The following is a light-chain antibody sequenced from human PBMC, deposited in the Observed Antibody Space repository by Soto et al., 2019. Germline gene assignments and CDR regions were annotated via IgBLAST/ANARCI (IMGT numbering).Light chain of an antibody. CDR2: GAS. CDR1: HSFSSSY. CDR3: QQYGSSPIT. J-gene: IGKJ5*01. Sequence: EIELTQSPGTLSLSLGERATLSCRASHSFSSSYLAWYQQKPGQPPRLLIYGASSRATGIPDRFSGSGSGTDFTLTIGRLEPEDFAVYYCQQYGSSPITFGQGTRLEIK. V-gene: IGKV3-20*01.